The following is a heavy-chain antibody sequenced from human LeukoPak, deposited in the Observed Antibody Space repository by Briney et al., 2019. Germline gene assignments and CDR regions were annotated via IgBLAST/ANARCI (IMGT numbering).Heavy chain of an antibody. Sequence: AGSLRLSCAASGFTFSSYSMNWVRQAPGKGLEWVSSISSSSSYIYYADSVKVRFTITRDNAKNSLYLQMISLRAEDTAVYYCARDFGGGNSDYWGQGTLVTVSS. J-gene: IGHJ4*02. CDR2: ISSSSSYI. D-gene: IGHD3-16*01. CDR1: GFTFSSYS. CDR3: ARDFGGGNSDY. V-gene: IGHV3-21*01.